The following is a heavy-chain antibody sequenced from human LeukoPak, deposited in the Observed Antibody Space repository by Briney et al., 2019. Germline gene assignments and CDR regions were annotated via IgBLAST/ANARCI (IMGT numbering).Heavy chain of an antibody. CDR1: GFTFSSCG. CDR2: ISYDGSNK. CDR3: ARVRPGSNYVDFDY. Sequence: PGRSLRLSCAASGFTFSSCGMHWVRQAPGKGLEWVAVISYDGSNKYYAGSVKGRFTISRDNSKSTLYLQMNSLRAEDTAAYYCARVRPGSNYVDFDYWGQGTLVTVSS. D-gene: IGHD4-11*01. V-gene: IGHV3-33*05. J-gene: IGHJ4*02.